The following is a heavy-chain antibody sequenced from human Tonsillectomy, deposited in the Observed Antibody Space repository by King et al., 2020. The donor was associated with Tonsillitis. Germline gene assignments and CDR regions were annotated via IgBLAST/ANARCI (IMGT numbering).Heavy chain of an antibody. V-gene: IGHV3-21*01. CDR3: ARTGTTLSGMDV. Sequence: VQLVESGGGLVKPGGSLRLSCAASGFTFSSYSMHWVRQAPGKGLEWVSSIFSVGSFIYDEDSVKGRFTISRDNAKNSLSLQMNSLSAEDTAVYYCARTGTTLSGMDVWGQGTTVTVSS. CDR1: GFTFSSYS. J-gene: IGHJ6*02. D-gene: IGHD1-14*01. CDR2: IFSVGSFI.